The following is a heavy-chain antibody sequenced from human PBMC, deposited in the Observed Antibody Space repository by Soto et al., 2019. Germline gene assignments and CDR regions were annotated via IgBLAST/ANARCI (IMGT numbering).Heavy chain of an antibody. CDR2: VHYDQTS. CDR3: ARHRGRYGEVDN. CDR1: GGSVGGSGYN. V-gene: IGHV4-39*01. Sequence: QLQLQASGPGLLKPAATLFLSCTVSGGSVGGSGYNWGWIRQSPGKGLVWIGNVHYDQTSYYTPSLESRLCISIDTLNNECSLNLTSVIAADTAVYYCARHRGRYGEVDNWGQGTLVSVSS. J-gene: IGHJ4*02. D-gene: IGHD4-17*01.